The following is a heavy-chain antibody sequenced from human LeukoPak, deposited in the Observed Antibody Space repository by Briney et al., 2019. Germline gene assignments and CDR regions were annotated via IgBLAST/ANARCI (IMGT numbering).Heavy chain of an antibody. CDR2: ISSDGSNK. CDR1: GFTFSIYP. V-gene: IGHV3-30*04. CDR3: AKGLILRSYYFDY. D-gene: IGHD3-16*01. Sequence: GGSLRLSCAASGFTFSIYPIHWVRQAPGKGLEWVAVISSDGSNKYYADSVKGRFTISRDNSENTLYLQMNSLRAEDTALYFCAKGLILRSYYFDYWGQGTLVTVSS. J-gene: IGHJ4*02.